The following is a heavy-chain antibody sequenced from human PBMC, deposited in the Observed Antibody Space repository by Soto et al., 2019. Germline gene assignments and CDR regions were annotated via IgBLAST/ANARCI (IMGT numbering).Heavy chain of an antibody. J-gene: IGHJ6*03. CDR3: AKRWSRVRSYDYMDV. D-gene: IGHD3-16*01. CDR1: GFTFSSYA. V-gene: IGHV3-23*01. CDR2: ISGSGGST. Sequence: EVQLLESGGGLVQPGGSLRLSCAASGFTFSSYAMSWVRQAPGKGLEWVSAISGSGGSTYYADSVKGRFAISRDNSKNTLYLQMNSLRAEDTAVYYCAKRWSRVRSYDYMDVWGKGTTVTVSS.